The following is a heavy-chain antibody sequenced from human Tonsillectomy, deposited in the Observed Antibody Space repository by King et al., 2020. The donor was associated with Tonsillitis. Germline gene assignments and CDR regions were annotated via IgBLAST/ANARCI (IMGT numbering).Heavy chain of an antibody. CDR2: IRGSGGST. CDR1: GFTFSSFA. J-gene: IGHJ4*02. CDR3: AKDSSSSWYGFDY. V-gene: IGHV3-23*01. D-gene: IGHD6-13*01. Sequence: VQLLESGGGLVQPGGSLRLSCAASGFTFSSFALSWVRQAPGKELEWVSAIRGSGGSTYYADSVKGRFTIPRDNSKNTLYLQMNSLRAEDTAVYYCAKDSSSSWYGFDYWGQGTLVTVSS.